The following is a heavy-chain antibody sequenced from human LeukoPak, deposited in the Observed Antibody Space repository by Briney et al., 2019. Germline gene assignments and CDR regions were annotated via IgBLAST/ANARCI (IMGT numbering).Heavy chain of an antibody. CDR2: ISDIGSI. J-gene: IGHJ4*02. D-gene: IGHD2/OR15-2a*01. CDR1: GGSFSGYY. V-gene: IGHV4-59*08. CDR3: AGHHPRNTVDF. Sequence: SSETLSLTCAVYGGSFSGYYWSWIRQPPGKGLEWIAYISDIGSINYNPSLKSRVTISLDTSKNQFSLKLSSVTAADTAVYYCAGHHPRNTVDFWGQGTLVTVSS.